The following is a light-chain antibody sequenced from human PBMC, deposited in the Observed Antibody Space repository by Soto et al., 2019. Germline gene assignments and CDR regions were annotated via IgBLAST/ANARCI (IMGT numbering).Light chain of an antibody. CDR1: QDIRSD. V-gene: IGKV1-17*01. CDR3: LQHNSYPFT. Sequence: DIQMTQSPSSLSASVGDRVTITCRASQDIRSDLGWFQQKPGKAPKRLIYAASTLESGVPSRFSGSRSGTKFTLTISRLQPEDFATYYCLQHNSYPFTFGPGTKVDIK. CDR2: AAS. J-gene: IGKJ3*01.